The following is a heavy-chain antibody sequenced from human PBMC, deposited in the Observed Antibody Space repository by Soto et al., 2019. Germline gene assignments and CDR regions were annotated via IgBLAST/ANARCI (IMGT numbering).Heavy chain of an antibody. Sequence: AGGSLRLSCAASGLTFNNYAMSWVRQAPGKGLEWVSGISGSGSSTYYADSVYGRFTISRDNSINTLYLQMNSLRAEDTAVYYCAKEAEMSVGYGMDVWGQGTTVTVSS. J-gene: IGHJ6*02. D-gene: IGHD3-10*01. CDR2: ISGSGSST. CDR3: AKEAEMSVGYGMDV. V-gene: IGHV3-23*01. CDR1: GLTFNNYA.